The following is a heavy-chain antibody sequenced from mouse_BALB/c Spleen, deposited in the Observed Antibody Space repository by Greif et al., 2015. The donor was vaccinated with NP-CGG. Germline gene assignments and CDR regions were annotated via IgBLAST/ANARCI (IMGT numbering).Heavy chain of an antibody. CDR2: IYPRSGNT. D-gene: IGHD6-5*01. J-gene: IGHJ3*01. CDR3: ARLCPWFAY. V-gene: IGHV1-81*01. CDR1: GYTFTSYG. Sequence: RPGTSVKLSCKASGYTFTSYGISWVKQRTGQGLEWIGEIYPRSGNTYYNEKFKGKATLTADKSSSTAYMELRSLTSEDSAVYFCARLCPWFAYWGQGTLVTVSA.